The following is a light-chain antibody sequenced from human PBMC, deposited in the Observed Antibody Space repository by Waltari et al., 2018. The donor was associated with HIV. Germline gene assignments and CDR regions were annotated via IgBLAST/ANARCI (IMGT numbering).Light chain of an antibody. V-gene: IGKV1-39*01. CDR1: QAISTY. CDR3: QQSYGSPFN. Sequence: MGMTQSPSSLSASLGDSVVITCRASQAISTYLNWYQQKPGKAPVLLVYSAYTLQPGAPSRFRGAGSGRDFSLSISGLQTEDFASYFCQQSYGSPFNFGPGT. CDR2: SAY. J-gene: IGKJ3*01.